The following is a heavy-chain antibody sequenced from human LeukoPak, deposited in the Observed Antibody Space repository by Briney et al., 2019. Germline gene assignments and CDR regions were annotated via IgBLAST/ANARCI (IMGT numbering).Heavy chain of an antibody. CDR2: IYHSGST. V-gene: IGHV4-38-2*02. Sequence: PSEALSLTCTVSGYSISSGYYGGWIQQPPGKGVEWIGSIYHSGSTYYNPSLKSRVTISVDTSKNQFRLKLSSVAAADTAVYYCANLYDSSGYYHWGQGTMVTVSS. CDR1: GYSISSGYY. CDR3: ANLYDSSGYYH. J-gene: IGHJ3*01. D-gene: IGHD3-22*01.